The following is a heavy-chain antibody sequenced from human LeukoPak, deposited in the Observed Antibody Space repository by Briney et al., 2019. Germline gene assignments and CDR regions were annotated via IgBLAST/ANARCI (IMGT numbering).Heavy chain of an antibody. CDR1: GFTFSSHA. V-gene: IGHV3-23*01. CDR2: ISGSGGST. J-gene: IGHJ3*02. Sequence: GGSLRLSCAASGFTFSSHAMSWVRQAPGKGLEWVSAISGSGGSTYYADSVKGRFTIHRDNSKNTLYLQMNSLRAEDTAVYYCAKDRETVVATDAFDIWGQGTMVTVSS. D-gene: IGHD3-22*01. CDR3: AKDRETVVATDAFDI.